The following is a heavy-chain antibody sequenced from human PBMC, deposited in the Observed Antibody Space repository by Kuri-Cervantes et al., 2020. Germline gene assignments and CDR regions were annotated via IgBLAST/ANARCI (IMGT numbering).Heavy chain of an antibody. CDR2: IYYSGSS. D-gene: IGHD1-26*01. CDR1: GGSISSSSYY. J-gene: IGHJ4*02. V-gene: IGHV4-39*07. Sequence: SETLSLTCTVSGGSISSSSYYWGWIRQPPGKGLEWIGSIYYSGSSYYNPSLPSLKSRLTISVDTSKNQFSLKLSSVTAADTAVYYCASTVTVGTTGYFDYWGQGTLVTVSS. CDR3: ASTVTVGTTGYFDY.